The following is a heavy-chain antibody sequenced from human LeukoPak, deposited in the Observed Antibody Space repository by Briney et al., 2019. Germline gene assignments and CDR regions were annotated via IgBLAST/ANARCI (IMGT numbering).Heavy chain of an antibody. Sequence: SETLSLTCAVYGGSFSVYYWSWIRQPPGKWLEWIGEINHSGRNNYNPSLKSRVTLSVDTSKNQFSLKLSSVTAADTAVYYCARGLTVRRSMIVVVHYYMDVWGKGTTVTVSS. V-gene: IGHV4-34*01. D-gene: IGHD3-22*01. CDR2: INHSGRN. CDR1: GGSFSVYY. J-gene: IGHJ6*03. CDR3: ARGLTVRRSMIVVVHYYMDV.